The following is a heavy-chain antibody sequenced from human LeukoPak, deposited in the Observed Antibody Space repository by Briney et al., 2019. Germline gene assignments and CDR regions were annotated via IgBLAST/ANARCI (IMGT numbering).Heavy chain of an antibody. CDR1: GFTFSSYA. CDR2: ISYDGSNK. CDR3: VRGYYGSGANSRKAVEWFWYFDL. D-gene: IGHD3-10*01. J-gene: IGHJ2*01. V-gene: IGHV3-30*04. Sequence: PGGSLRLSCAASGFTFSSYAMQWVRQAPGKGLEWVAVISYDGSNKYYADSVKGRFTISRDNSKNTLYLQMNSLRAEDTAVYYCVRGYYGSGANSRKAVEWFWYFDLWGRGTLVTVSS.